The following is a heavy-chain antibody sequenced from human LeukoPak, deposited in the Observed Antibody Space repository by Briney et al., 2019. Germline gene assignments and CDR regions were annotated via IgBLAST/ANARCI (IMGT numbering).Heavy chain of an antibody. CDR3: ARASGYCSSTSCYIPEYYYYYYGMDV. J-gene: IGHJ6*02. CDR2: MNPNSGNT. Sequence: ASVKVSCKASGYTFTSYDINWVRQATGQGLEWMGWMNPNSGNTGYAQKFQGRVTMTRNTSISTAYMELSSLRSEDTAVYYCARASGYCSSTSCYIPEYYYYYYGMDVWGQGTTVTVS. D-gene: IGHD2-2*03. V-gene: IGHV1-8*01. CDR1: GYTFTSYD.